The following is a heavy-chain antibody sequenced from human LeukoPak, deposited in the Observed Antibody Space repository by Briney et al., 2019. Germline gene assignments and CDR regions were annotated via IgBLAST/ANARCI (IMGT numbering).Heavy chain of an antibody. CDR2: IFYSGST. CDR1: GGSISNNLYH. V-gene: IGHV4-39*01. D-gene: IGHD6-19*01. Sequence: SETLSLTCTVSGGSISNNLYHWGWIRQPPGKGLEWIGTIFYSGSTYYNPSLKNRVTISVDTSKNQFSLKLSSVTAADTAVYYCARHLGSSGWYARPGNWFDPWGQGTLVTVSS. J-gene: IGHJ5*02. CDR3: ARHLGSSGWYARPGNWFDP.